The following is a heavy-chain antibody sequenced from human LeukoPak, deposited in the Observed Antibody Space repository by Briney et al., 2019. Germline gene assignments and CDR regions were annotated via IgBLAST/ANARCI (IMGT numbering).Heavy chain of an antibody. CDR1: GFTFSSYG. Sequence: GGSLRLSCAASGFTFSSYGMHWVRQAPGKGLEWVAVISYDGSNKYYADSVKGRFPISRDNSKNTLYLQMNSLRAEDTAVYYCAKDYGDYGNDAFDIWGQGTMVTVSS. V-gene: IGHV3-30*18. D-gene: IGHD4-17*01. CDR2: ISYDGSNK. CDR3: AKDYGDYGNDAFDI. J-gene: IGHJ3*02.